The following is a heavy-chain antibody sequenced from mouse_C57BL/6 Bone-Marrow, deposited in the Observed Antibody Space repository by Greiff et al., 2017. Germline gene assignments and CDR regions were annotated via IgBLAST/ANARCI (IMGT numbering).Heavy chain of an antibody. J-gene: IGHJ3*01. D-gene: IGHD2-3*01. V-gene: IGHV1-50*01. CDR2: IDPSDSYT. Sequence: QVQLQQPGAELVKPGASVKLSCKASGYTFTSYWMQWVKQRPGQGLEWIGEIDPSDSYTNYNQKFKSKATLTVDTSSSTAYMQLSSLTSEDSAVYYCAREDGYYSAWFAYWGQGTLVTVSA. CDR1: GYTFTSYW. CDR3: AREDGYYSAWFAY.